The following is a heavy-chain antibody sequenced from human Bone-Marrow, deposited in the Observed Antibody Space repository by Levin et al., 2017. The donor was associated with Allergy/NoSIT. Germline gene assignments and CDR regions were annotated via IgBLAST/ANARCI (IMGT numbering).Heavy chain of an antibody. CDR2: ISGSGGST. Sequence: GGSLRLSCAASGFTFSSYAMSWVRQAPGKGLEWVSAISGSGGSTYYADSVKGRFTISRDNSKNTLYLQMNSLRAEDTAVYYCAKDRVVGATPDPPGFDYWGQGTLVTVSS. CDR1: GFTFSSYA. J-gene: IGHJ4*02. V-gene: IGHV3-23*01. D-gene: IGHD1-26*01. CDR3: AKDRVVGATPDPPGFDY.